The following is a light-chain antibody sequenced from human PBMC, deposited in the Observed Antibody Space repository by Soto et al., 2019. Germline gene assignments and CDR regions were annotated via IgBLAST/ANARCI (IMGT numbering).Light chain of an antibody. V-gene: IGKV1-39*01. CDR1: QSISSY. J-gene: IGKJ1*01. CDR3: QQSYSTPRT. Sequence: DIQMTQSPSSLSASVGDRVTITCRARQSISSYLNWYQQKPGKAPKLLIYAASSLQSGVPSRFSGSGAGTDFTLTISSLQPEDFATYYCQQSYSTPRTCGQGTNVEIK. CDR2: AAS.